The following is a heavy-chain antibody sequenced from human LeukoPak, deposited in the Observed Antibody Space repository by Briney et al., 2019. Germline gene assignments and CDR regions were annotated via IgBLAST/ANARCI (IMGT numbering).Heavy chain of an antibody. D-gene: IGHD7-27*01. CDR2: ISAYNGNT. J-gene: IGHJ4*02. Sequence: ASVKVSCKASGYTFTTYGISWVRQAPGQGLEWMGWISAYNGNTNYAQKLQGRVTMTTDTSTSTAYMELRSLRSDDTAVYYCARDVELGSYFDCWGQGTLVTVSS. V-gene: IGHV1-18*01. CDR1: GYTFTTYG. CDR3: ARDVELGSYFDC.